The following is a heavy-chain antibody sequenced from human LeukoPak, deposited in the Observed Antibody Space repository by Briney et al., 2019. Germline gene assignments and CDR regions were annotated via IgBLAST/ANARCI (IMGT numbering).Heavy chain of an antibody. D-gene: IGHD3-10*01. V-gene: IGHV4-59*01. CDR1: GGSISSYY. J-gene: IGHJ4*02. CDR3: ARDRYGSGDFVY. CDR2: IDYSGST. Sequence: SETLSLTCTVSGGSISSYYWSWIRQPPGKGLEWIGYIDYSGSTNYNPSLKSRVTISVDTSKNQFSLKLSSVTAADTAVYYCARDRYGSGDFVYWGQGTLVTVSS.